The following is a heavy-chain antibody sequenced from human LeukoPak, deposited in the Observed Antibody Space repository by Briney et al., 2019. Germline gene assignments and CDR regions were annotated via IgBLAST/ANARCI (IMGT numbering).Heavy chain of an antibody. Sequence: SVKVSCKASGGTFSSYAISWVRQAPGQGLEWMGGIIPIFGTANYAQKFQGRVTITADKSTSTAYMELSSLRSEDTAVYYCARDYYGAAAGTIYYFDYWGQGTLVTVSS. CDR2: IIPIFGTA. V-gene: IGHV1-69*06. J-gene: IGHJ4*02. CDR3: ARDYYGAAAGTIYYFDY. CDR1: GGTFSSYA. D-gene: IGHD6-13*01.